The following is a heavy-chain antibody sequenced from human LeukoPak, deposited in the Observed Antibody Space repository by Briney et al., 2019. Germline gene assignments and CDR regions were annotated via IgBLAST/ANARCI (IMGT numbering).Heavy chain of an antibody. CDR2: IVVGSGNT. D-gene: IGHD5-24*01. CDR1: GFTFTTSA. V-gene: IGHV1-58*02. Sequence: SVKVSCTASGFTFTTSAMQWVRQARGQRPEWIGWIVVGSGNTNYAQKFQDRVTITRDKSTGTAYMELSRLRSDDTAVYYCAAELEMATDAFEIWGQGTMVTVSS. J-gene: IGHJ3*02. CDR3: AAELEMATDAFEI.